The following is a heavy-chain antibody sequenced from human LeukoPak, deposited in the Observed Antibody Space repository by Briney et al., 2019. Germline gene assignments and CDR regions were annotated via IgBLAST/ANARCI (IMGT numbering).Heavy chain of an antibody. CDR2: IYPGDSDT. J-gene: IGHJ6*03. CDR1: GYSFTSYW. Sequence: GESLKISCKGSGYSFTSYWIGWVRQMPGKGLEWMGIIYPGDSDTRYSPSFQGQVTISADKSISPAYLQWSSLKASDTAIYYCARQGESGTYLYYYYIDVWGKGTPVTVSS. V-gene: IGHV5-51*01. CDR3: ARQGESGTYLYYYYIDV. D-gene: IGHD3-16*02.